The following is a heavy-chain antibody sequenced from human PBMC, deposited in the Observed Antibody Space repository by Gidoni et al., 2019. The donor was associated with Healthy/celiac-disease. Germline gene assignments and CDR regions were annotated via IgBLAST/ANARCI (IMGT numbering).Heavy chain of an antibody. CDR3: ARERSGSSYYYYGMDV. Sequence: QVQLVESGGGVVQPGRSLRLSCAASGFTFSSYAMHWVRQAPGKGLEWVAVISYDGSNKYYADSVKGRFTISRDNSKNTLYLQMNSLRAEDTAVYYCARERSGSSYYYYGMDVWGQGTTVTVSS. CDR2: ISYDGSNK. D-gene: IGHD3-10*01. V-gene: IGHV3-30-3*01. J-gene: IGHJ6*02. CDR1: GFTFSSYA.